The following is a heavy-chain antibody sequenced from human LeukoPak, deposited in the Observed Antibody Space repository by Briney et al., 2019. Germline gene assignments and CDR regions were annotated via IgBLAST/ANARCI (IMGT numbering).Heavy chain of an antibody. Sequence: GASVKVSCKVSGYTLTELSMHWVRQAPGKGLEWMGWISAYNGNTNYAQKLQGRVTMTTDTSTCTAYMELRSLRSDDTAVYYCARDKGGVDFDYWGQGTLVTVSS. CDR1: GYTLTELS. CDR2: ISAYNGNT. V-gene: IGHV1-18*01. D-gene: IGHD2-8*02. CDR3: ARDKGGVDFDY. J-gene: IGHJ4*02.